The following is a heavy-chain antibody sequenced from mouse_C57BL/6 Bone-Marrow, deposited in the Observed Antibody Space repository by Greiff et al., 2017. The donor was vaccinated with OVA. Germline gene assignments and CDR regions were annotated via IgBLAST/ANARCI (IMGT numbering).Heavy chain of an antibody. CDR1: GFTFSSYG. D-gene: IGHD1-1*01. CDR3: ARAYYYGQVAY. Sequence: EVKLMESGGDLVKPGGSLKLSCAASGFTFSSYGMSWVRQTPDKRLAWVATISSGGSYTYYPDSVKGRFTISRDNAKNTLYLQMSSLQSEDTAMYYCARAYYYGQVAYWGRGTGVTVSA. CDR2: ISSGGSYT. V-gene: IGHV5-6*01. J-gene: IGHJ3*01.